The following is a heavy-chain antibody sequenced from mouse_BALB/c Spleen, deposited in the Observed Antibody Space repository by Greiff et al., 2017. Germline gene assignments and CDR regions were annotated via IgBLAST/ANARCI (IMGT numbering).Heavy chain of an antibody. D-gene: IGHD2-4*01. Sequence: DVQLQESGPGLVKPSQSLSLTCTVTGYSITSDYAWNWIRQFPGNKLEWMGYISYSGSTSYNPSLKSRISITRDTSKNQFFLQLNSVTTEDTATYYCARSVISLYAMDYWGQGTSVTVSS. CDR1: GYSITSDYA. V-gene: IGHV3-2*02. CDR2: ISYSGST. CDR3: ARSVISLYAMDY. J-gene: IGHJ4*01.